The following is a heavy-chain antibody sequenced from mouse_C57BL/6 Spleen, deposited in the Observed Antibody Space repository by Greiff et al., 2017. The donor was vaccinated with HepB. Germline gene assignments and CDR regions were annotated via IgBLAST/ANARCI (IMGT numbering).Heavy chain of an antibody. CDR2: INPGSGGT. V-gene: IGHV1-54*01. CDR1: GYAFTNYL. J-gene: IGHJ4*01. CDR3: ARRANYYGSSYNYAMDY. Sequence: VQLQQSGAELVRPGTSVKVSCKASGYAFTNYLIEWVKQRPGQGLEWIGVINPGSGGTNYNEKFKGKATLTADKSSSTAYMQLSSLTSEDSAVYFCARRANYYGSSYNYAMDYWGQGTSVTVSS. D-gene: IGHD1-1*01.